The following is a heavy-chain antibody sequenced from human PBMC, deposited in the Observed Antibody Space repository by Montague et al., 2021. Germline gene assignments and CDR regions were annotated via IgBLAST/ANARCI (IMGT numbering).Heavy chain of an antibody. CDR1: GFTFGNFC. V-gene: IGHV3-7*04. J-gene: IGHJ4*02. CDR3: ARGAAY. CDR2: IKPDGREL. Sequence: SLRLSCAASGFTFGNFCMSWVRQVPGKGLEWVANIKPDGRELYYVDSVKGRFTISRDNAKNSVNLQMNSLRDEDTAVYFCARGAAYWGQGTLVTVS.